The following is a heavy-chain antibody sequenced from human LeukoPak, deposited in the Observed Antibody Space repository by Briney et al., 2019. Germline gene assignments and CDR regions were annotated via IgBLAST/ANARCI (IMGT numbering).Heavy chain of an antibody. CDR1: GFTVSRNY. J-gene: IGHJ4*02. V-gene: IGHV3-66*01. D-gene: IGHD3-16*02. CDR2: LYSDGST. CDR3: ARDLATRQRTGLYDS. Sequence: GGSLRLSCAASGFTVSRNYMSWVRQGPGKGLEWVSVLYSDGSTYYADSVKGRITISRDNSRNTLCLQMNSLRAVDTAVYYCARDLATRQRTGLYDSWGQGALVTVSS.